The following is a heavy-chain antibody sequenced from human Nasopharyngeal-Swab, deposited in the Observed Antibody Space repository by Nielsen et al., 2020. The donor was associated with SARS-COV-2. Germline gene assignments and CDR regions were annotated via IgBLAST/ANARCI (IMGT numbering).Heavy chain of an antibody. CDR2: INPGSGGT. CDR3: ARRGRCSGSSCDMDV. V-gene: IGHV1-46*02. D-gene: IGHD2-2*01. Sequence: ASVKVSCKASRYTFNNYYIHWVRQAPGQGLEWMGMINPGSGGTTYAQKFQGRVTMTRGTSTSTVFMDLSSLRSEDTAVYYCARRGRCSGSSCDMDVWGQGTTVTVSS. J-gene: IGHJ6*02. CDR1: RYTFNNYY.